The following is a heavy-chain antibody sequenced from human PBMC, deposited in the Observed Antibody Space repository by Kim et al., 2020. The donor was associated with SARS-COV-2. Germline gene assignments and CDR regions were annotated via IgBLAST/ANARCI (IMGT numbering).Heavy chain of an antibody. V-gene: IGHV1-3*01. CDR1: GYTFTSYA. CDR2: INAGNGNT. D-gene: IGHD3-9*01. CDR3: ARDGYDILTGYSQYYYYYYGMDV. J-gene: IGHJ6*02. Sequence: ASVKVSCKASGYTFTSYAMHWVRQAPGQRLEWMGWINAGNGNTKYSQKFQGRVTITRDTSASTAYMELSSLRSEDTAVYYCARDGYDILTGYSQYYYYYYGMDVWGQRATFTVSS.